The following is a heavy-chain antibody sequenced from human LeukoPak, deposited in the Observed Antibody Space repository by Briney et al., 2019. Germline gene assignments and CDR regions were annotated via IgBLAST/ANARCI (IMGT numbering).Heavy chain of an antibody. Sequence: GASVKVSCKASGYTFTSYGISWVRQAPGQGLEWMGWIGAYNGNTNYAQKLQGRVTMTTDTSTSTAYMELRSLRSDDTAVYYCARVSMVVTLNWFDPWGQGTLVTVSS. CDR2: IGAYNGNT. J-gene: IGHJ5*02. CDR1: GYTFTSYG. V-gene: IGHV1-18*01. CDR3: ARVSMVVTLNWFDP. D-gene: IGHD4-23*01.